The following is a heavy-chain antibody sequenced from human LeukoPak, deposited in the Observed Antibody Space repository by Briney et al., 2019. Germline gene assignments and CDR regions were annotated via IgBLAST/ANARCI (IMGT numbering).Heavy chain of an antibody. V-gene: IGHV3-48*03. CDR2: ISSSGII. CDR3: AKGVSAYDFWSGRLFAY. CDR1: GFTFSSYE. J-gene: IGHJ4*02. Sequence: PGGSLRLSCAASGFTFSSYEMNWVRQAPGKGLEWVSYISSSGIINYAGSVKGRFTISRDNAKNSLYPQMNSLRAEDTAVYYCAKGVSAYDFWSGRLFAYWGQGALVTVSS. D-gene: IGHD3-3*01.